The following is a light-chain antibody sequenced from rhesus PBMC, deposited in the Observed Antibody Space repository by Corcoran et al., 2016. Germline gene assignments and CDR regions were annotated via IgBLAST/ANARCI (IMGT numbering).Light chain of an antibody. CDR2: KAS. J-gene: IGKJ2*01. Sequence: DIQMTQSPSSLSASVGDRVTITCRASENVNNYLNWYQQKPGKAPKFLIYKASTLQSGVPSRFSGSGSGTDDTFTISSLQPEDVATYYCQHGYGTPYSFGQGTKVEIK. CDR3: QHGYGTPYS. CDR1: ENVNNY. V-gene: IGKV1-74*01.